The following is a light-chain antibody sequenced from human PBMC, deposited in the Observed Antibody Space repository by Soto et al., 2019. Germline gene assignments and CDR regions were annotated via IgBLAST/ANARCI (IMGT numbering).Light chain of an antibody. J-gene: IGKJ1*01. CDR3: KQANTSPWT. CDR2: AAS. V-gene: IGKV1-12*01. CDR1: QGISSR. Sequence: DIQMTQSPSSVSASVGDRVTIACRASQGISSRLAWYQQKPGTPPKLLIYAASTLHSGVPPRFRGSGSGTDFTLPISSLKPEDFATYYCKQANTSPWTFAQGPKVGIK.